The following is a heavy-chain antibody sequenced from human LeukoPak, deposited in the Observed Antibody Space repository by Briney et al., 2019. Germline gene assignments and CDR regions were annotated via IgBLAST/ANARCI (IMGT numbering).Heavy chain of an antibody. V-gene: IGHV3-23*01. CDR3: AKKITYDYGDPHFDY. CDR2: ISGSGGST. Sequence: GGSLGLSCAASGFTFSNYAMSWVRQAPGKGLEWVSAISGSGGSTYYADSVKGRFTISRDNSKNTLSLQMNSLRAEDTAVYYCAKKITYDYGDPHFDYWGQGTLVTVSS. D-gene: IGHD4-17*01. J-gene: IGHJ4*02. CDR1: GFTFSNYA.